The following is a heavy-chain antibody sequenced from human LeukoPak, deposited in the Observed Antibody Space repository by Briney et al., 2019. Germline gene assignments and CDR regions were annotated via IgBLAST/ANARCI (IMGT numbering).Heavy chain of an antibody. Sequence: GGSLRLSCAASGFTFSSYAMSWVRQAPGKGLEWASAISGSGGSTYYADSVKGRFTISRDNSKNTLYLQMNSLRAEDTAVYYCAKQPVKEYRHFDYWGQGTLVTVSS. D-gene: IGHD2-2*01. J-gene: IGHJ4*02. CDR3: AKQPVKEYRHFDY. V-gene: IGHV3-23*01. CDR2: ISGSGGST. CDR1: GFTFSSYA.